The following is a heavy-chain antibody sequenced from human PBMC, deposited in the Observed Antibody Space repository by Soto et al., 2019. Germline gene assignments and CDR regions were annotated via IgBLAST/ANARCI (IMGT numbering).Heavy chain of an antibody. CDR3: ARGSRVFPSIAARPRGYYFDY. V-gene: IGHV4-34*01. J-gene: IGHJ4*02. Sequence: PSETLSLTCAVYGGSFSGYYWSWIRQPPGKGLEWIGEINHSGSTNYNPSLKSRVTISVDTSKNQFSLKLSSVTAADTAVYYCARGSRVFPSIAARPRGYYFDYWGQGTLVTVSS. CDR2: INHSGST. D-gene: IGHD6-6*01. CDR1: GGSFSGYY.